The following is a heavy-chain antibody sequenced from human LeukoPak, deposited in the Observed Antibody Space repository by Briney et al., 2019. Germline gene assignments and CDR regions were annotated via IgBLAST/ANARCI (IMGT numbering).Heavy chain of an antibody. CDR3: ARVDGTSKWDNFYYFYHMDV. V-gene: IGHV4-39*07. D-gene: IGHD1-26*01. CDR1: GGSITSTRFY. CDR2: ISYSGSS. Sequence: SETLSLTCTLSGGSITSTRFYWGWIRQPPDKGLEWIGSISYSGSSYYKASLKSRVSMSVDMSKNQFSLNLTSVTAADTAVYYCARVDGTSKWDNFYYFYHMDVWGEGTTVIVSS. J-gene: IGHJ6*03.